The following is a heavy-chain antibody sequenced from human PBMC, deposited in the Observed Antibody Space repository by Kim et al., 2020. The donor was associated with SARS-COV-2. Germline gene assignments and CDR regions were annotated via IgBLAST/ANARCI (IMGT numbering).Heavy chain of an antibody. CDR3: AREDRLKGASDY. V-gene: IGHV4-34*01. Sequence: NCTPSLKSRVTISVDTAKNQFSLRLSSVTAADTAVYYCAREDRLKGASDYWGQGTLVTGSS. D-gene: IGHD1-26*01. J-gene: IGHJ4*02.